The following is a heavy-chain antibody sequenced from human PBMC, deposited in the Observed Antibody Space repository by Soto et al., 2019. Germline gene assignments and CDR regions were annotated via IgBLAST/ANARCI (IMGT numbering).Heavy chain of an antibody. V-gene: IGHV1-8*01. D-gene: IGHD3-3*01. CDR2: MNPNSGNT. J-gene: IGHJ6*02. Sequence: ASVKVSCQASGYTFTSYDINWVRQATGQGLEWMGWMNPNSGNTGYAQKFQGRVTMTRNTSISTAYMELSSLRSEDTAVYYCARGLRYYDFWSGLYYYYYGMDVWGQGTTVTVSS. CDR1: GYTFTSYD. CDR3: ARGLRYYDFWSGLYYYYYGMDV.